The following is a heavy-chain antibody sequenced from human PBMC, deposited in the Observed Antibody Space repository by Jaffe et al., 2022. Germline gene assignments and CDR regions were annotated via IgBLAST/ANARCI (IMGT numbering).Heavy chain of an antibody. CDR1: GFTFSSYG. D-gene: IGHD3-10*01. J-gene: IGHJ4*02. CDR2: IRYDGSNK. Sequence: QVQLVESGGGVVQPGGSLRLSCAASGFTFSSYGMHWVRQAPGKGLEWVAFIRYDGSNKYYADSVKGRFTISRDNSKNTLYLQMNSLRAEDTAVYYCAKDHSAVIYGWYYFDYWGQGTLVTVSS. CDR3: AKDHSAVIYGWYYFDY. V-gene: IGHV3-30*02.